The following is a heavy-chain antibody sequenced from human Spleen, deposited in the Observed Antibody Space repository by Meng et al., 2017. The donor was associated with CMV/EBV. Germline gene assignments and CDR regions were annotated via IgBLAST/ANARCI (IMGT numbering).Heavy chain of an antibody. Sequence: GESLKISCAASGFTFSSYWMSWVRQAPGKGLEWVANIKQDGSEKYYVDSVKGRFTISRDNAKNSLYLQMNSLRAEDTAVYSCARGEWFGDAFGIWGQGTMVTVSS. CDR2: IKQDGSEK. J-gene: IGHJ3*02. CDR3: ARGEWFGDAFGI. CDR1: GFTFSSYW. D-gene: IGHD3-10*01. V-gene: IGHV3-7*01.